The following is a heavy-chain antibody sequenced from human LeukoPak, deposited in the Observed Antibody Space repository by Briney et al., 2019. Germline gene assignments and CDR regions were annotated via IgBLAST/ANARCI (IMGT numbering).Heavy chain of an antibody. CDR1: GSPFNAYW. Sequence: GGSLRLSCAASGSPFNAYWMTWVRQAPGKGLEWVSYISGTSSLIYYADSVKGRFTISRDNAKNSLYLQMNSLRDEDTAVYYCVRDQFFSFDYWGQGTLVTVSS. CDR2: ISGTSSLI. CDR3: VRDQFFSFDY. D-gene: IGHD3-3*01. J-gene: IGHJ4*02. V-gene: IGHV3-48*02.